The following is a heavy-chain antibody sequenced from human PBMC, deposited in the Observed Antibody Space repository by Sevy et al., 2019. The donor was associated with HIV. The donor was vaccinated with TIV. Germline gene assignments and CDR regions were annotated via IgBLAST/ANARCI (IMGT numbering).Heavy chain of an antibody. CDR1: GFTVNDAW. J-gene: IGHJ4*02. D-gene: IGHD1-26*01. Sequence: GGSLRLSCTASGFTVNDAWMNWVRQAPGKVLEWVGLIKSRGDGGAIDYAAPMKGRFTISRDDSKNTLYLQMNSLIIEDTAVYYCTREWSGRQSIWGRGQMVTLSS. V-gene: IGHV3-15*05. CDR2: IKSRGDGGAI. CDR3: TREWSGRQSI.